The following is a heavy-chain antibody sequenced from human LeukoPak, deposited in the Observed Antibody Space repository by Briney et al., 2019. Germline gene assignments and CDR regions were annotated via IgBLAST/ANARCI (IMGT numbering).Heavy chain of an antibody. J-gene: IGHJ4*02. CDR2: ISSNGGST. Sequence: GGSLRLSCAASGFTFSRFAMHWVRQAPGKGLEYVSAISSNGGSTYYANSVKGRFTISRDNSKNTLYLQMGSLRAEAMSVYYCAKDCSDTSGFDYWGQGTLVTVSS. CDR1: GFTFSRFA. D-gene: IGHD3-22*01. CDR3: AKDCSDTSGFDY. V-gene: IGHV3-64*01.